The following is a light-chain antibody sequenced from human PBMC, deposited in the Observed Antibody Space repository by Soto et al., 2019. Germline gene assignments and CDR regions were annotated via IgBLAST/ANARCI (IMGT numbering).Light chain of an antibody. Sequence: ILITHTPYSLSAAVLDRFTIACRASQNINTYLNWYQQKPGKAPKLLIFDAASLQNGVPSRFSGGGSRTDFTLTITSLRPEDFATYYCQQTSSAPFTFGQGSKVDIK. CDR1: QNINTY. J-gene: IGKJ3*01. V-gene: IGKV1-39*01. CDR2: DAA. CDR3: QQTSSAPFT.